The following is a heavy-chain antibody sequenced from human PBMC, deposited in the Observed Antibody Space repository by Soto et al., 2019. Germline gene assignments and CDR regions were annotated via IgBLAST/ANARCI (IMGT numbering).Heavy chain of an antibody. CDR1: GFTFSSYS. Sequence: GGSLRLSCAASGFTFSSYSMNWVRQAPGKGLEWVSAISGPGTNTYYADSVRGRFTISRDNSKNTLYLKMNGLRAEDTALFYCVKGRGATNGKKYYFAYWGLGTLVTVSS. CDR2: ISGPGTNT. V-gene: IGHV3-23*01. J-gene: IGHJ4*02. CDR3: VKGRGATNGKKYYFAY.